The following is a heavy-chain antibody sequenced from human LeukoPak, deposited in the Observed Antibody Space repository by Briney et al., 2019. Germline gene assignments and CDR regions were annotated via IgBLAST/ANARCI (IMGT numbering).Heavy chain of an antibody. CDR2: LYSRGST. CDR3: ASGGMGARKYYSDPFHY. CDR1: GFTVSSNY. J-gene: IGHJ4*02. Sequence: GGFLRLSCAASGFTVSSNYMSWVRQAPGKGLEWVPILYSRGSTYYADSVKGRFTISRDDSKNTLNLQMNSLRAEDTAVYYCASGGMGARKYYSDPFHYWGQGTLVTVSS. V-gene: IGHV3-53*01. D-gene: IGHD3-10*01.